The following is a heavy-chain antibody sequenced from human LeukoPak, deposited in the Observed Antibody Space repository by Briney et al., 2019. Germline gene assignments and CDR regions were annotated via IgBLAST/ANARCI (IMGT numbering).Heavy chain of an antibody. Sequence: PSETLSLTCTVSGGSISSYYWSWIRQPPGKGLEWIGYIYYSGSTNYNPSLKSRVTISVDTSKNQFSLKLSSVTAADTAVYYCARSHCSGGSCREYFQHWGQGTLVTVSS. CDR1: GGSISSYY. CDR3: ARSHCSGGSCREYFQH. J-gene: IGHJ1*01. V-gene: IGHV4-59*01. D-gene: IGHD2-15*01. CDR2: IYYSGST.